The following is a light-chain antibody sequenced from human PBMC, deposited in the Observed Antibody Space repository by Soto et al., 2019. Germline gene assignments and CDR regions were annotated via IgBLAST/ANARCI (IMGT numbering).Light chain of an antibody. J-gene: IGKJ1*01. CDR1: QSISRS. CDR2: DVS. CDR3: QQYNSYWT. V-gene: IGKV1-5*01. Sequence: DIQMTQSPSTLSASVGDRVTITCRASQSISRSLAWYQQKPGKAPNLLIYDVSSLESGVPSRFSGSGFGTEFTLTISSLQPDDFATYYCQQYNSYWTFGQGTKVDIK.